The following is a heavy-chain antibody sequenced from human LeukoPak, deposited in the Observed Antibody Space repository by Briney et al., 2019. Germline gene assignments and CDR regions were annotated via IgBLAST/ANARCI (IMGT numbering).Heavy chain of an antibody. J-gene: IGHJ4*02. CDR2: ISDSGSNT. CDR3: ANSYSSSSAFYFDY. Sequence: PGGSLRLSCAASGFSFNTYSMNWVRQTPGKGLEWVSSISDSGSNTYYADSVTGRFTISGDNSKNTVYLQLNSLRAEDTAIYYCANSYSSSSAFYFDYWGQGTLVTVSS. D-gene: IGHD6-6*01. V-gene: IGHV3-23*01. CDR1: GFSFNTYS.